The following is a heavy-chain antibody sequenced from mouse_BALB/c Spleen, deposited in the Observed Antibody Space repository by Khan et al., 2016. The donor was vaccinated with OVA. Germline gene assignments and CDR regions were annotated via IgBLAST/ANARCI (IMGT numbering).Heavy chain of an antibody. J-gene: IGHJ3*01. CDR1: GFNIKDTY. CDR2: IDPATGNT. D-gene: IGHD4-1*01. CDR3: ARDYWDVFAY. Sequence: VQLKQSGAELVKPGASVKLSCTASGFNIKDTYMHWVKQRPEQGLEWIGRIDPATGNTKYDPKFQAKATLTADTSSNTAYLQLSSLTSEDTAVYYCARDYWDVFAYWGQGTLGTVST. V-gene: IGHV14-3*02.